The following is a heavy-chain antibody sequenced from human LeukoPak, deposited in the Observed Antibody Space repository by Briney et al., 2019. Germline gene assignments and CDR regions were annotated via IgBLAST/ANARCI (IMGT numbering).Heavy chain of an antibody. Sequence: ASVKVSCKASGYSFTGYYMHWVRQAPGQGLEWMGWINPNSGGTNYAQKFQGRVTMTRDTSIGTVYMELSSLRSDDAAVYFCATEGGPGLDFWGQGTLVTVSS. V-gene: IGHV1-2*02. CDR3: ATEGGPGLDF. J-gene: IGHJ4*02. CDR1: GYSFTGYY. D-gene: IGHD1-14*01. CDR2: INPNSGGT.